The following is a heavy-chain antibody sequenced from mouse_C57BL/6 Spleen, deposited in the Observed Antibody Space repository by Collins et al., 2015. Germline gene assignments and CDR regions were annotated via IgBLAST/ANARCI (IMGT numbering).Heavy chain of an antibody. CDR1: GYSFTSYQ. V-gene: IGHV1-66*01. J-gene: IGHJ1*03. CDR2: IYPGSGNT. Sequence: QVQLQQSGPELVKPGASVKISCKASGYSFTSYQIHWVKQRPGQGLEWIGWIYPGSGNTKYNEKFKGKATLTAVTSSSTAYMQLSSLTSEDSAVYYCAREGQFYYYGSSPWYFDVWGTGTTVTVSS. D-gene: IGHD1-1*01. CDR3: AREGQFYYYGSSPWYFDV.